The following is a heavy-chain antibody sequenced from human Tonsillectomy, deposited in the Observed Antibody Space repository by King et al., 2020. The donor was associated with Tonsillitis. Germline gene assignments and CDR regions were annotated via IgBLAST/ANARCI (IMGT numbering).Heavy chain of an antibody. Sequence: QLVQSGGGLVQPGGSLRLSCAASGFTFSSYEMNWVGQAQGKGLEWVSYISSSCRTIYYACSVKGRFTISRDNAKNSLYLQMNSLRAEDTAVYYCAREGIDYYDSSGYYRVDAFDIWGQGTMVTVSS. CDR1: GFTFSSYE. CDR2: ISSSCRTI. J-gene: IGHJ3*02. V-gene: IGHV3-48*03. CDR3: AREGIDYYDSSGYYRVDAFDI. D-gene: IGHD3-22*01.